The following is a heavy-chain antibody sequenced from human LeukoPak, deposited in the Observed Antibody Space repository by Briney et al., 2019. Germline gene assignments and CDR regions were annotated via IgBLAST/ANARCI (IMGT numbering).Heavy chain of an antibody. D-gene: IGHD2-15*01. CDR1: GFTFSNYW. Sequence: GGSLRLSCAASGFTFSNYWMSWVRQAPGKGLEWVSSISSSSSYIYYADSVKGRFTISRDNAKNSLYLQMNSLRAEDTAVYYCARVVVVAATPDYWGQGTLVTVSS. CDR3: ARVVVVAATPDY. CDR2: ISSSSSYI. J-gene: IGHJ4*02. V-gene: IGHV3-21*01.